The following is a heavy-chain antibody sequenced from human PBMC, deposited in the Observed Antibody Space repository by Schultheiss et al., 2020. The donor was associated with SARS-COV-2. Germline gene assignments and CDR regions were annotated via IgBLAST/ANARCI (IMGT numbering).Heavy chain of an antibody. CDR1: GFTFSSYW. V-gene: IGHV3-30*02. D-gene: IGHD2-15*01. J-gene: IGHJ4*02. Sequence: GGSLRLSCAASGFTFSSYWMNWVRQAPGKGLEWVAIIWYDGSNKYYADSVKGRFTISRDNSKNTLYLQMNSLRAEDTAVYYCAKEKHTVAPFDYWGQGTLVTVSS. CDR2: IWYDGSNK. CDR3: AKEKHTVAPFDY.